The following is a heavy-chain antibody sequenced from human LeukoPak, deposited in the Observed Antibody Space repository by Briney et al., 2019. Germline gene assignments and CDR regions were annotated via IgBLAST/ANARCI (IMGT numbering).Heavy chain of an antibody. CDR1: GGSISSYY. D-gene: IGHD1-26*01. CDR2: IYYSGST. J-gene: IGHJ4*02. CDR3: ARGSGGNYKAFHY. Sequence: PSETLSPTCSVSGGSISSYYWSWIRQPPGKGLEWIGYIYYSGSTNYNPSLTSRVTISVDTSKNHFSLKLSSVTAADTAVYYCARGSGGNYKAFHYWGQGTLVTVSS. V-gene: IGHV4-59*01.